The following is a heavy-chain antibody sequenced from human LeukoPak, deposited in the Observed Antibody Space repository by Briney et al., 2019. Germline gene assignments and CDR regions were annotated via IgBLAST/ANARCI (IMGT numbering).Heavy chain of an antibody. Sequence: GGSLTLSCEASGFTFGSYEMTWVRQAPGKGLEWLSYISTSGSIIVYADSVRGRFTISRDNSKNTLYLQMNSLRAEDTAVYYCARGSFAYDSSGYYNYWGQGTLVTVSS. D-gene: IGHD3-22*01. J-gene: IGHJ4*02. CDR1: GFTFGSYE. V-gene: IGHV3-48*03. CDR2: ISTSGSII. CDR3: ARGSFAYDSSGYYNY.